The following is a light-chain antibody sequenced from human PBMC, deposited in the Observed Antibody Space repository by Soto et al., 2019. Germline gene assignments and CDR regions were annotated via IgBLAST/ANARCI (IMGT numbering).Light chain of an antibody. J-gene: IGKJ1*01. V-gene: IGKV1-5*03. CDR1: RTIYSW. CDR3: QQYNSYWS. CDR2: KAS. Sequence: DIQMTQSPSTLSAFVGDRVTITCRASRTIYSWLAWYQQKPGQVPKLLIYKASSLDSGVPSRFSGSGSGTEFTLTISRLQPDDSATYYCQQYNSYWSFGQGTKVEVK.